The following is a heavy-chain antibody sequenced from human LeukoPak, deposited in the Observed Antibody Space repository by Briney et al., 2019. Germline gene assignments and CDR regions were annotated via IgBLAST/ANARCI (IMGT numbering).Heavy chain of an antibody. J-gene: IGHJ6*02. CDR2: IYHSGST. CDR3: ARGPYYYYYGMDV. CDR1: GGSISSGGYS. Sequence: PSETLSLTCAVSGGSISSGGYSWSWIRQPPGKGLEWIGYIYHSGSTYYNPSLKSRVTISVDRSKNQFSLKLSSVTAADTAVCYCARGPYYYYYGMDVWGQGTTVTVSS. V-gene: IGHV4-30-2*01.